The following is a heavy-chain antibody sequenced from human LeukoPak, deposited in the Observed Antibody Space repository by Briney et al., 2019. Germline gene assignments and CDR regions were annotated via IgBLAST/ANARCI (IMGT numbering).Heavy chain of an antibody. CDR1: GYSISSGYY. Sequence: SETLSLTCTVSGYSISSGYYWGWIRQPPEKGLEWIGSMFHSGSTYYNPSLKSRVTMSVDASKNQFSLKLSSVTAADTAVYYCARVRYNWNRDFDYWGQGTLVTVSS. CDR3: ARVRYNWNRDFDY. J-gene: IGHJ4*02. CDR2: MFHSGST. V-gene: IGHV4-38-2*02. D-gene: IGHD1-20*01.